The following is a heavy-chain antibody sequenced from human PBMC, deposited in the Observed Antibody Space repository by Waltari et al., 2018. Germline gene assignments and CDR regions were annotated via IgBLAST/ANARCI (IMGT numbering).Heavy chain of an antibody. D-gene: IGHD4-17*01. CDR2: IYHSGST. CDR3: ARVDDYGYDY. J-gene: IGHJ4*02. CDR1: VYSISSGYY. V-gene: IGHV4-38-2*01. Sequence: QVQLQESGPGLVKPSETLSLTCAVSVYSISSGYYWGWIRQPPGKGLEWIGSIYHSGSTYYNPSLKSRVTISVDTSKNQFSLKLSSVTAADTAVYYCARVDDYGYDYWGQGTLVTVSS.